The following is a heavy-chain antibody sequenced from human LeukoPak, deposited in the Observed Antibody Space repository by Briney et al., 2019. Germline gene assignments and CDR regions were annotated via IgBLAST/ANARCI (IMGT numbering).Heavy chain of an antibody. CDR3: ARDQSYGVYDY. Sequence: SQTLSLTCTVSGGSISRGDYYWSWIRQPPGKGLEWIGYIYYSGSTYYNPSLKSRVTISVDTSKNQFSLKLSSVTAADTAVYYCARDQSYGVYDYWGQGTLLTVSS. V-gene: IGHV4-30-4*08. J-gene: IGHJ4*02. CDR2: IYYSGST. D-gene: IGHD2-8*01. CDR1: GGSISRGDYY.